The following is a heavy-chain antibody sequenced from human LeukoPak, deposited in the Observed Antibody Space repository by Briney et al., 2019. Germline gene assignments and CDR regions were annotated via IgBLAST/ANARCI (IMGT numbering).Heavy chain of an antibody. CDR1: GYTFTSYG. D-gene: IGHD3-10*01. Sequence: ASVTLSRKASGYTFTSYGISWVRQAPGQGLEWMGWISAYNGNTNYAQKLQGRGTMTTDTSTSTAYMELRSLRSDDTAVYYCARANLLWFGELFSNYYGMDVWGQGTTVTASS. J-gene: IGHJ6*02. CDR2: ISAYNGNT. V-gene: IGHV1-18*01. CDR3: ARANLLWFGELFSNYYGMDV.